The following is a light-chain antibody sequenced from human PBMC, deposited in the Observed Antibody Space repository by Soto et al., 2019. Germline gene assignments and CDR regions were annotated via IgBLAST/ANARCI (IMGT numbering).Light chain of an antibody. J-gene: IGKJ2*01. CDR2: AAS. CDR3: QQYDSSSYT. V-gene: IGKV3-20*01. CDR1: QSLSTGY. Sequence: EIVLTQSPGTLSLSQGERATLSCRASQSLSTGYLAWYQQKPGQAPRLLIYAASTRATGIPDRFSGSGSGTDFTLTISRLGPEDFAVYYCQQYDSSSYTFGQGTKLELK.